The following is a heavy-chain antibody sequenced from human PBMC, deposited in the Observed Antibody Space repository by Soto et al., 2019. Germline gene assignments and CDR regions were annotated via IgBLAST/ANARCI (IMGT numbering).Heavy chain of an antibody. V-gene: IGHV3-23*01. CDR1: GFTFSSYA. J-gene: IGHJ4*02. Sequence: EVQLLESGGGLVQPGGSLRLSCAASGFTFSSYAMSWVRQAPGKGLEWVSAISGSGGSTYYADSVKGRFTISRDNSKNTLYLQMNSLRAEDTAVYYCAKVVGYCSSTSCYLDYWGQGTLVTVSS. D-gene: IGHD2-2*01. CDR3: AKVVGYCSSTSCYLDY. CDR2: ISGSGGST.